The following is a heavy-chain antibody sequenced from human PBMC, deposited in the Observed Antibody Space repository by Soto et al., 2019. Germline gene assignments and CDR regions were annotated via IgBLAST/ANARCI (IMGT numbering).Heavy chain of an antibody. D-gene: IGHD2-2*01. CDR2: IYYSGST. CDR3: ARGGMGYCSSTSCQENWFDP. J-gene: IGHJ5*02. V-gene: IGHV4-59*01. CDR1: GGSISSYY. Sequence: QVQLQESGPGLVKPSETLSLTCTVSGGSISSYYWSWIRQPPGKGLEWIGYIYYSGSTNYNPSLKCRVTISVDTSKNQFSLKLSSVTAADTAVYYCARGGMGYCSSTSCQENWFDPWGQGTLVTVSS.